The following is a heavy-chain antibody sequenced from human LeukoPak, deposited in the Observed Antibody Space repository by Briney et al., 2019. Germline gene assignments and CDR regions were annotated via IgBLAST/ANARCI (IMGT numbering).Heavy chain of an antibody. CDR3: ARESQGYCSSTSCYNWFDP. J-gene: IGHJ5*02. CDR2: INPSGGST. V-gene: IGHV1-46*01. CDR1: GYTFTSYY. Sequence: ASVKVSCKASGYTFTSYYMHWVRQAPGQGLEWMGIINPSGGSTSYAQKFQGRATMTRDTSTSTVYMELSSLRSEDTAVYYCARESQGYCSSTSCYNWFDPWGQGTLVTVSS. D-gene: IGHD2-2*01.